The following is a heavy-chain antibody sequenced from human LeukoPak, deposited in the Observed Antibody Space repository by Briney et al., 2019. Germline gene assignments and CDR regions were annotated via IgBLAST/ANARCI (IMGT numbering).Heavy chain of an antibody. D-gene: IGHD3-16*01. CDR1: GFTFSSYA. V-gene: IGHV3-23*01. CDR2: ISGSGGST. CDR3: AKGYYDYVWGSYYFDY. J-gene: IGHJ4*02. Sequence: PGGSLRLSCAASGFTFSSYAMSWVRQAPGKALEWVSAISGSGGSTYYADSVKGRFTISRDNSRDTLYLQMNSLRAEDTAVYYCAKGYYDYVWGSYYFDYWGQGTLVTVSS.